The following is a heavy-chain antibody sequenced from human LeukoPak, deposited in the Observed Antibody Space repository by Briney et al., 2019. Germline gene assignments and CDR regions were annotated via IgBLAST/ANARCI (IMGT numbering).Heavy chain of an antibody. J-gene: IGHJ3*02. CDR2: ISSSSSTI. Sequence: KAGGSLRLSCAASGFTFSSYSMNWVRQAPGKGLEWVSYISSSSSTIYYADSVKGRFTISRDNAKNSLYLQMNSLRAEDTAVYYCARDRIVPAARLDAFDIWGQGTMVTVSS. CDR3: ARDRIVPAARLDAFDI. D-gene: IGHD2-2*01. V-gene: IGHV3-48*01. CDR1: GFTFSSYS.